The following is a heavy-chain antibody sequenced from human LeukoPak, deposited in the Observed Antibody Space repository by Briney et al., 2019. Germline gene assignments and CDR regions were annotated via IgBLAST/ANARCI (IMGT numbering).Heavy chain of an antibody. V-gene: IGHV4-34*01. D-gene: IGHD3-22*01. J-gene: IGHJ4*02. CDR2: INHSGST. Sequence: PSETLSLTCAVYGGSFSGYYWSWIRQPPGKGLEWIGEINHSGSTNYNPSLKSRVTISVDTSKNQFSLKLSSVTAADTAVYYCARSDHYDSSGYYSSFDYWGQGTLVAVSS. CDR1: GGSFSGYY. CDR3: ARSDHYDSSGYYSSFDY.